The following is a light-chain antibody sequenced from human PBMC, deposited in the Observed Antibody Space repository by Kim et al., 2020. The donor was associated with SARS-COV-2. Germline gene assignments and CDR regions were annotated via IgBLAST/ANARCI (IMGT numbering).Light chain of an antibody. Sequence: GQRVTISCSGSTSDVGSNYVSWYQQLPGTAPKLLIYRNNQRPSGVPDRFSVSKSGTSASLAISGLRSDDEADYYCATWDDSLNGPVFGGGTQLTVL. CDR3: ATWDDSLNGPV. CDR2: RNN. V-gene: IGLV1-47*01. J-gene: IGLJ3*02. CDR1: TSDVGSNY.